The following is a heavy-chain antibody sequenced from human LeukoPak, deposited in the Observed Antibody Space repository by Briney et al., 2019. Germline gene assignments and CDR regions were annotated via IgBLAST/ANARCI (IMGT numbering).Heavy chain of an antibody. J-gene: IGHJ4*02. CDR3: TTRSGDFWSGFVN. CDR1: GNSLSELS. CDR2: FDPEEAKM. Sequence: ASVKVSCKVSGNSLSELSIQWVRQAPGKGLEGVGGFDPEEAKMVYAQNFQGRVTMTEDTSTQTAYMELSGLTSGDTAVYYCTTRSGDFWSGFVNWGQGTLVTVSS. V-gene: IGHV1-24*01. D-gene: IGHD3-3*01.